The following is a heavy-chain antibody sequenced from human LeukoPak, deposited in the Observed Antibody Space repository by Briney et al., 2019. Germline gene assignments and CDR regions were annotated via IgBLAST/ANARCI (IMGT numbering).Heavy chain of an antibody. CDR1: GFTFSSYN. V-gene: IGHV3-48*01. Sequence: GGSLRLSCAASGFTFSSYNMNWVRQAPGKGLEWVSYISGRGNTIKYADSVEGRFTISRGNSQSTLYLQMNRVRFEDTAVYYCTRDLKVGSNYWGQGILVTVSS. CDR3: TRDLKVGSNY. J-gene: IGHJ4*02. CDR2: ISGRGNTI. D-gene: IGHD1-26*01.